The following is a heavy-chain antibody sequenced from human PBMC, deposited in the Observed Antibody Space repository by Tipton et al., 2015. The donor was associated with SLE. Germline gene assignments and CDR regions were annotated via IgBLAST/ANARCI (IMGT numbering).Heavy chain of an antibody. J-gene: IGHJ3*02. V-gene: IGHV4-34*01. Sequence: LRLSCAVYGGSFSGYYWSWIRQPPGKGLEWIGEINHSGSTNYNPSLKSRVTISVDTSKNQFSLKLSSVTAADTAVFYCARHTYYYDSSGYPDAFDIWGQGTMVTVPS. CDR1: GGSFSGYY. CDR2: INHSGST. CDR3: ARHTYYYDSSGYPDAFDI. D-gene: IGHD3-22*01.